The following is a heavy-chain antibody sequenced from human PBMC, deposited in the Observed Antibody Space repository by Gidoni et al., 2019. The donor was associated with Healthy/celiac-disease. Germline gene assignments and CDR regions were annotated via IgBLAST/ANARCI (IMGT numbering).Heavy chain of an antibody. D-gene: IGHD2-2*01. CDR3: ARGRGRYCSSTSCFGFEY. V-gene: IGHV3-33*01. CDR1: GFTFSSYG. Sequence: QVQLVESGGGVVQPGRSLRLSCAASGFTFSSYGMHWVRQAPGKGLEWVAVIWYDGSNKYYADAVKGRFTISIDNSKNTLYLQMNILRAEDTAVYYCARGRGRYCSSTSCFGFEYWGQGTLVTVSS. J-gene: IGHJ4*02. CDR2: IWYDGSNK.